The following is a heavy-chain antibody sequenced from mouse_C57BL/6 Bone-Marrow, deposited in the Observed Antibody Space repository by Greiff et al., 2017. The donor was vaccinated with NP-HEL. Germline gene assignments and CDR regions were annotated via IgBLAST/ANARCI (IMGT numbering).Heavy chain of an antibody. CDR2: ISSGSSTI. J-gene: IGHJ2*01. CDR3: ARDYYGSSLVYFDY. D-gene: IGHD1-1*01. CDR1: GFTFSDYG. V-gene: IGHV5-17*01. Sequence: EVQVVESGGGLVKPGGSLKLSCAASGFTFSDYGMHWVRQAPEKGLEWVAYISSGSSTIYYADTVKGRFTISRDNAKNTLFLQMTGLRSEDTAMYYCARDYYGSSLVYFDYWGQGTTLTVSS.